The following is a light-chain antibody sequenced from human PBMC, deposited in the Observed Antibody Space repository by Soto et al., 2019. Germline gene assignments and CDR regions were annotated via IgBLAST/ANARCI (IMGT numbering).Light chain of an antibody. J-gene: IGKJ4*01. CDR1: QSISSW. Sequence: DIQMTQSPSTLSASVGDRVTITCRASQSISSWLAWYQQKPGKAPKLLIYDASSLESGVPSRFSGSESGTEFTLTISSLQPDDFATYYCQQYESYSSFGGGTKVDIK. V-gene: IGKV1-5*01. CDR3: QQYESYSS. CDR2: DAS.